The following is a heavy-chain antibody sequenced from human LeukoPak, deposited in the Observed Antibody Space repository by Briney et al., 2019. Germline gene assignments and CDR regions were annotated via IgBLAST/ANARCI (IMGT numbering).Heavy chain of an antibody. CDR1: GFTFSSYG. D-gene: IGHD6-13*01. Sequence: GGSLRLSCAASGFTFSSYGMHWVRQAPGKGLEWVAVISYDGSNKYYADSVKGRFTISRDNSKNTLYLQMNSLRAEDTAVYYCARDKGSSWYLLSYWGQGTLVTVSS. J-gene: IGHJ4*02. CDR3: ARDKGSSWYLLSY. CDR2: ISYDGSNK. V-gene: IGHV3-30*03.